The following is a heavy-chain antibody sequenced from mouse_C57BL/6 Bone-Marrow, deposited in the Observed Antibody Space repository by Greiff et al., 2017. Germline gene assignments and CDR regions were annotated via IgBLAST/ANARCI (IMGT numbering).Heavy chain of an antibody. J-gene: IGHJ1*03. CDR3: ARARITTVVAPVFDV. CDR1: GYSITSDY. D-gene: IGHD1-1*01. CDR2: ISYSGST. Sequence: EVMLVESGPGLAKPSQTLSLTCSVTGYSITSDYWNWIRKFPGNKLEYMGYISYSGSTYYNPSLKSRISITRDTSKNQYYLQLNSVTTEDTATYYCARARITTVVAPVFDVWGTGTTVTVSS. V-gene: IGHV3-8*01.